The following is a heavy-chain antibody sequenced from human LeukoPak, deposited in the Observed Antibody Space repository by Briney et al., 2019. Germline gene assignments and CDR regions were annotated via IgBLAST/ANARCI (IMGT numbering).Heavy chain of an antibody. J-gene: IGHJ4*02. CDR2: IIPIFGTA. CDR3: ARAMNYYDSSGPFDY. V-gene: IGHV1-69*06. CDR1: GGTFSSYA. D-gene: IGHD3-22*01. Sequence: GASVKVSCKASGGTFSSYAISWVRQAPGQGLEWMGGIIPIFGTANYAQKFQGRVTITADKSTSTAYMELSSLRSEDTAVYYCARAMNYYDSSGPFDYWGQGTLVTVSS.